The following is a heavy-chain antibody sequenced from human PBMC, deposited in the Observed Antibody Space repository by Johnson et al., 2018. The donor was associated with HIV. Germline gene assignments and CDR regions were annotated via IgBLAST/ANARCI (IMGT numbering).Heavy chain of an antibody. CDR1: GFTFGDYA. J-gene: IGHJ3*02. D-gene: IGHD3-22*01. CDR3: ARRQDYDTSGYFYHESAFDI. CDR2: ISWNSGSI. V-gene: IGHV3-9*01. Sequence: VQLVESGGGLVQPGRSLRLSCAASGFTFGDYAMPWVRQAPGKGLEWVSGISWNSGSIGYADSVKGRFTISRDNAKNSLYPHMHSLRAEDSALYYCARRQDYDTSGYFYHESAFDIWGQGTMVTVSS.